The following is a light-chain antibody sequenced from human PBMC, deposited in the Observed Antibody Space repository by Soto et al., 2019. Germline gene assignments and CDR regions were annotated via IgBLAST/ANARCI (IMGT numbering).Light chain of an antibody. CDR1: QDISNY. CDR2: DAS. V-gene: IGKV1-33*01. Sequence: DIQMTQSPSSLSASVGDRVTITCQASQDISNYLNWYQQKPGKAPKLLIYDASNLETGVTSRFSGSGSGTDFTFTISSLQPEDIATYYCQQYDNIPLTFGRGTKVEIK. J-gene: IGKJ1*01. CDR3: QQYDNIPLT.